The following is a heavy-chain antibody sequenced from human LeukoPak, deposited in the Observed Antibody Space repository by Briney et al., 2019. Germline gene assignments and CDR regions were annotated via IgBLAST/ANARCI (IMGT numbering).Heavy chain of an antibody. CDR3: GRGRSRFERFVSGWYLDF. CDR1: GYTFTGYY. J-gene: IGHJ4*02. D-gene: IGHD6-19*01. CDR2: INPDSGGT. V-gene: IGHV1-2*02. Sequence: ASVTVSCMSSGYTFTGYYMHWVRQPPGRGLEWMGWINPDSGGTYFAQKLKGRVTKSRDTSISTMYMELSRLRSDDTAIYYCGRGRSRFERFVSGWYLDFWGQGTLVTVSS.